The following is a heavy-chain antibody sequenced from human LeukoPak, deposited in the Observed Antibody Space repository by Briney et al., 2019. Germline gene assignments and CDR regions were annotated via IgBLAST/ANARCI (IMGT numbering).Heavy chain of an antibody. J-gene: IGHJ3*02. V-gene: IGHV4-39*07. CDR2: IYYSGST. Sequence: ASETLSLTCTVSGGSISSSSYYWGWIRQPPGKGLEWIGSIYYSGSTYYNPSLKSRVTISVDTSKNQFSLKLSSVTAADTAVYYCTRDLRRKYSGYLGRAFDIWGQGTMVTVSS. CDR1: GGSISSSSYY. D-gene: IGHD5-12*01. CDR3: TRDLRRKYSGYLGRAFDI.